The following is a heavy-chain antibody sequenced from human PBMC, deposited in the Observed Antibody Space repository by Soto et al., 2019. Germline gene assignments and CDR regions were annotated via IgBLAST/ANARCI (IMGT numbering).Heavy chain of an antibody. CDR2: ISAYNGNT. D-gene: IGHD3-22*01. CDR3: ARAGQYYDSSGYAN. V-gene: IGHV1-18*01. J-gene: IGHJ4*02. CDR1: GYSFATSG. Sequence: QVKLVQSGTEVKKPGASMKVSCKASGYSFATSGISWVRQAPGQGLEWMGWISAYNGNTNYDQKLQDRVTMTTDTSTSTAYLELRSLRSDDTAVYYCARAGQYYDSSGYANWGQGTLVTASS.